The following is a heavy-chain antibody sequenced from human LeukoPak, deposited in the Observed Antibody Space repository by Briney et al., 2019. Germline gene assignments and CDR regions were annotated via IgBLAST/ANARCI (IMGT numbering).Heavy chain of an antibody. D-gene: IGHD3-10*02. V-gene: IGHV3-23*01. CDR1: GFTFRTYA. CDR2: ISGSDDGT. Sequence: GGSLRLFCAASGFTFRTYAMSWVRQAPGTGFEWVGAISGSDDGTYHAASVKGRFTISRDNSKNTLYLQMSSLRADDTAVYYYAESGITMIGGVWGKGTTVT. J-gene: IGHJ6*03. CDR3: AESGITMIGGV.